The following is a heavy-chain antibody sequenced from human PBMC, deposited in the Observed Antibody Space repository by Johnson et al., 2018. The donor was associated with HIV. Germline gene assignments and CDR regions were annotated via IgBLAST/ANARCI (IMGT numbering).Heavy chain of an antibody. J-gene: IGHJ3*02. CDR3: ATPRGRSPHALDI. V-gene: IGHV3-74*02. Sequence: VQLVESGGGLVQPGGSLRLSCAASGFTFSNYWMHWVRQAPGKGLVWVSRINSDGTNTTYADSVKGRFTISSDNARNTLFLQMHSLSAEATAVYYCATPRGRSPHALDIWGQGTMVTVSS. CDR1: GFTFSNYW. CDR2: INSDGTNT. D-gene: IGHD3-16*01.